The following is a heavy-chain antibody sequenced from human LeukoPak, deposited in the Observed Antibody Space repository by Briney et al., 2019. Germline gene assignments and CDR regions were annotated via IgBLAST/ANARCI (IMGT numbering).Heavy chain of an antibody. Sequence: GGSLRLSCAASGFSVRNSWMSWVRQAPGKGLEWVGRIKSKTDGGTTDYAAPVKGRFSISRDDSENTLYLQMNSLKTEDTAVYYCTTASTVTYYFEHWGQGTLVTVSS. J-gene: IGHJ4*02. CDR2: IKSKTDGGTT. V-gene: IGHV3-15*01. CDR3: TTASTVTYYFEH. CDR1: GFSVRNSW. D-gene: IGHD4-17*01.